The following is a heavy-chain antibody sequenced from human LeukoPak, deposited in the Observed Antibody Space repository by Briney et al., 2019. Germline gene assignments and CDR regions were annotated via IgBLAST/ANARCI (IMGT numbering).Heavy chain of an antibody. Sequence: GGSLRLSCAASGFTFNNYWMSWVRQVPGKGLHWVANIKQDGSAKFYVDSVKGRFTISRDNTKNSLYLRMNRLRVEDTAVYYCARGDFSDYGDYVDAFDIWGQGTMVTVSS. CDR1: GFTFNNYW. V-gene: IGHV3-7*01. CDR2: IKQDGSAK. D-gene: IGHD4-17*01. CDR3: ARGDFSDYGDYVDAFDI. J-gene: IGHJ3*02.